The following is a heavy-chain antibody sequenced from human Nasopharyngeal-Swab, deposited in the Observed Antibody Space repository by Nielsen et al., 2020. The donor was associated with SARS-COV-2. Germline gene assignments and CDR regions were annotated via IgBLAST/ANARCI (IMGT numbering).Heavy chain of an antibody. Sequence: GGSLRLSCAASGFTFSSYGMHWVRQAPGKGLEWVAVIWYDGSNKYYADSVKGRFTISRDNSKNTLYLQMNSLRAEDTAVYYCARDSYQAPPYSSSGRWFDPWGQGTLVTVSS. CDR3: ARDSYQAPPYSSSGRWFDP. CDR1: GFTFSSYG. V-gene: IGHV3-33*01. D-gene: IGHD6-13*01. J-gene: IGHJ5*02. CDR2: IWYDGSNK.